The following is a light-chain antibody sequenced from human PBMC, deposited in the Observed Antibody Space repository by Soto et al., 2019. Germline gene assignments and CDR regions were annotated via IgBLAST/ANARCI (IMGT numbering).Light chain of an antibody. J-gene: IGLJ2*01. V-gene: IGLV2-8*01. CDR3: SSYVGDNNVV. CDR1: STDANDYNY. Sequence: QSALTQPPSASGSPGQSVTISCTGASTDANDYNYVSWYQQYPGKAPKLIIYEVIRRPSGVPDRFSGSKTGNTASLTVSGLQAEDDAIYYCSSYVGDNNVVFGGGTKLTVL. CDR2: EVI.